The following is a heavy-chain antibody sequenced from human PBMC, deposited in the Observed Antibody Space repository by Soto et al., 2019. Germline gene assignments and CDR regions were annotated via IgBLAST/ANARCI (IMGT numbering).Heavy chain of an antibody. CDR1: GGSFSGYY. J-gene: IGHJ6*02. V-gene: IGHV4-34*01. CDR2: INHSGST. Sequence: PSETLSLTCAVYGGSFSGYYWSWIRQPPGKGLEWIGEINHSGSTNYNPSLKSRVTISVDTSKNRFSLKLSSVTAADTAVYYCAKMAGHPPGHSHIYYYGMDVWGQGTTVTVSS. D-gene: IGHD6-19*01. CDR3: AKMAGHPPGHSHIYYYGMDV.